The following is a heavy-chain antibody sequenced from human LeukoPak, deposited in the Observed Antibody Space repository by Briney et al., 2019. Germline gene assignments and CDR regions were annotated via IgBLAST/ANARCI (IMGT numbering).Heavy chain of an antibody. V-gene: IGHV4-34*01. CDR2: INHSGST. CDR1: GGSFRGYF. D-gene: IGHD1-26*01. CDR3: ARELPNSGSYQRLFDY. Sequence: SETLSLTCAVYGGSFRGYFCSWIRQPPGKGLEWIGEINHSGSTKYNPSLKSRVTISIDTSKNQFSLKLSSVTAADTAVYYCARELPNSGSYQRLFDYWGQGTLVTVSS. J-gene: IGHJ4*02.